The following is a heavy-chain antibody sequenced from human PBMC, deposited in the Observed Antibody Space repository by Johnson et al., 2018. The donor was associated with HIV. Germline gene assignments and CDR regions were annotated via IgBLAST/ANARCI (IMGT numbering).Heavy chain of an antibody. CDR3: ARGRNAFDI. V-gene: IGHV3-23*04. J-gene: IGHJ3*02. CDR1: GFTFSSDA. CDR2: ISSSGGTT. Sequence: VQLVESGGGLVQPGGSLRLSCAASGFTFSSDAMHWVRQAPGKGLEWVSGISSSGGTTHNADSVKGRFAISRNNADNSLYLQMNSLRAEDTAVYYCARGRNAFDIWGQGTMVTVSS.